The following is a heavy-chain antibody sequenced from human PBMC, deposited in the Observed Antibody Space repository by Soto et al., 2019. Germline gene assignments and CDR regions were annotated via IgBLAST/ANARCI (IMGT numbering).Heavy chain of an antibody. V-gene: IGHV3-33*01. CDR2: IWYDGSNK. CDR1: GFTFSSYG. D-gene: IGHD2-2*01. Sequence: GGSLRLSCAASGFTFSSYGMHWVRQAPGKGLEWVAVIWYDGSNKYYADSVKGRFTISRDNSKNTLYLQMNSLRVEDTAVYYCPPSLICRSGNCYGFGEGDDHWGQGTLVTVSS. J-gene: IGHJ5*02. CDR3: PPSLICRSGNCYGFGEGDDH.